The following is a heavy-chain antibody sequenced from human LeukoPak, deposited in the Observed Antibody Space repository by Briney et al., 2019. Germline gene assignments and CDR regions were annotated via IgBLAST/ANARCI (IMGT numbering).Heavy chain of an antibody. CDR1: GGSISSYY. J-gene: IGHJ3*02. D-gene: IGHD2-2*01. V-gene: IGHV4-59*01. CDR2: IYYSGST. CDR3: ARGVSVSIVVVPAAHDAFDI. Sequence: SETLSLTCTVSGGSISSYYWSWIRQPPGKGLEWIGYIYYSGSTNYNPSLKSRVTISVDTSKNQFSLKLSSVTAADTAVYYCARGVSVSIVVVPAAHDAFDIWGQGTMVTVSS.